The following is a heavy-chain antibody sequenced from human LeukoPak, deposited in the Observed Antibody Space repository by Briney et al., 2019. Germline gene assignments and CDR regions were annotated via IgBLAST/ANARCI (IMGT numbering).Heavy chain of an antibody. CDR1: GGSISGYY. J-gene: IGHJ2*01. CDR2: IYYSGST. D-gene: IGHD1-26*01. V-gene: IGHV4-31*03. Sequence: SETLSLTCTVSGGSISGYYWSWIRQHPGKGLEWIGYIYYSGSTYYNPSLKSRVTISVDTSKNQFSLKLSSVTAADTAVYYCARASVGWASVHWYFDLWGRDTLVTVSS. CDR3: ARASVGWASVHWYFDL.